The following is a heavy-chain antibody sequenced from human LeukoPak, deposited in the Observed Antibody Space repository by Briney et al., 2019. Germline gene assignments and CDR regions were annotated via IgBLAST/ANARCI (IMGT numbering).Heavy chain of an antibody. CDR3: ARVIFGVVYYFDY. Sequence: ASVKVSCKASGYTFTSYGINWVRQATGQGLEWMGWMNPNSGNTGYAQKFQGRVTMTRNTSISTAYMELSSLRSEDTAVYYCARVIFGVVYYFDYWGQGTLVTVSS. V-gene: IGHV1-8*01. D-gene: IGHD3-3*01. J-gene: IGHJ4*02. CDR1: GYTFTSYG. CDR2: MNPNSGNT.